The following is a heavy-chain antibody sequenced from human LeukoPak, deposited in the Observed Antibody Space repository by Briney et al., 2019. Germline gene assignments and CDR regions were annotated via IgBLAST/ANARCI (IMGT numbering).Heavy chain of an antibody. D-gene: IGHD3-10*01. CDR3: ARAWITMVRGVIITDYYFDY. Sequence: ASVKVSCKASGYTFTNFGISWVRQAPGQGLEWMGWTSAYNGNTNYAQKLQGRVTMTTDTSTSTAYMELRSLRSEDMAVYYCARAWITMVRGVIITDYYFDYWGQGTLVTVSS. CDR1: GYTFTNFG. J-gene: IGHJ4*02. V-gene: IGHV1-18*03. CDR2: TSAYNGNT.